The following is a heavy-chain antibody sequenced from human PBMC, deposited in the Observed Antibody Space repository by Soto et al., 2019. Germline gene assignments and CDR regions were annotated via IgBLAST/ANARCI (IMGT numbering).Heavy chain of an antibody. CDR3: ARQRGDDFWSGYYFDY. CDR1: GGSISSSSYY. V-gene: IGHV4-39*01. CDR2: IYYSGST. J-gene: IGHJ4*02. Sequence: KPSETLSLTCTVSGGSISSSSYYWGWIRQPPGKGLEWIGSIYYSGSTYYNPSLKSRVTISVDTSKNQFSLKLSSVTAADTAVYYCARQRGDDFWSGYYFDYWGQGTLVTVSS. D-gene: IGHD3-3*01.